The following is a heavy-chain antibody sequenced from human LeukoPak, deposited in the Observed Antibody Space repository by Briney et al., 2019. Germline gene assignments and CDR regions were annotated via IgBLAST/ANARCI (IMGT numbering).Heavy chain of an antibody. CDR2: ISGSGGST. CDR1: GFTFSSYA. V-gene: IGHV3-23*01. J-gene: IGHJ4*02. Sequence: AGSLTLSCAASGFTFSSYAMSWVRQAPGKGLEWVSAISGSGGSTYYADSVKGRFTISRDNSKNTLYLQMNSLRAEDTAVYDCAKSGGSTMIVVVDPVCWGEGGLAAVSS. D-gene: IGHD3-22*01. CDR3: AKSGGSTMIVVVDPVC.